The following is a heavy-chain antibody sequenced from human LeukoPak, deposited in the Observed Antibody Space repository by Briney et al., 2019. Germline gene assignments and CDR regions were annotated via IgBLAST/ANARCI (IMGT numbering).Heavy chain of an antibody. D-gene: IGHD6-6*01. CDR3: ARGASSSSLAFDI. CDR1: GGSFSGYY. J-gene: IGHJ3*02. V-gene: IGHV4-34*01. CDR2: IYHSGST. Sequence: PSETLSLTCAVYGGSFSGYYWSWIRQPPGKGLEWIGEIYHSGSTNYNPSLKRRVTISVDTSKNQFSLKLSSVTAADTAVYYCARGASSSSLAFDIWGQGTMVTVSA.